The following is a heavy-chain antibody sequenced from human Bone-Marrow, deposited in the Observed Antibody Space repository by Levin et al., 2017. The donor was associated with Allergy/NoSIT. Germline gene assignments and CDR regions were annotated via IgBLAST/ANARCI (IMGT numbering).Heavy chain of an antibody. D-gene: IGHD1-26*01. CDR2: IDPSDENT. CDR1: GYSFTSYY. J-gene: IGHJ4*02. CDR3: ARRVGGLDY. Sequence: GESLKISCQVSGYSFTSYYIIWVRQMPGKGLEWMGMIDPSDENTKYSPSFQGHVTISLDKSSTTAFLQWTSLRASDSGIYYCARRVGGLDYWGQGTLVAVSS. V-gene: IGHV5-10-1*01.